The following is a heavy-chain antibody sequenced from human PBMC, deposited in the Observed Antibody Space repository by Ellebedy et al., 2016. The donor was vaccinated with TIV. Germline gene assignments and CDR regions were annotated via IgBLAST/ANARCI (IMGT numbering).Heavy chain of an antibody. D-gene: IGHD2-2*01. CDR2: INHSGST. Sequence: GSLRLXCDVYGGSFSFYYWTWIRQPPGKGLEWIGEINHSGSTNYNPSLKSRVTMSVDTSKNQFSLKLSSVTAADTALYYCARARNTVIVPAARGSPFDSWGQGALVTVSS. CDR1: GGSFSFYY. J-gene: IGHJ4*02. V-gene: IGHV4-34*01. CDR3: ARARNTVIVPAARGSPFDS.